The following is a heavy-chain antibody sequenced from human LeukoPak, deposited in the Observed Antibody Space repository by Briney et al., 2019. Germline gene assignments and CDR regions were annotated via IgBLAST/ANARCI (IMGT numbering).Heavy chain of an antibody. CDR2: IYYSGST. J-gene: IGHJ4*02. D-gene: IGHD1-26*01. CDR3: ARQVRYSGSYTNFWDFDY. V-gene: IGHV4-59*08. CDR1: GGSFSGYY. Sequence: SETLSLTCAVYGGSFSGYYWSWIRQPPGKGLEWIGYIYYSGSTNYNPSLKSRVTISVDTSKNQFSLKLSSVTAADTAVYYCARQVRYSGSYTNFWDFDYWGQGTLVTVSS.